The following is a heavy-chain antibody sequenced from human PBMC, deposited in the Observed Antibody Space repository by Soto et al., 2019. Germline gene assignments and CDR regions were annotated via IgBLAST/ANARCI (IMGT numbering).Heavy chain of an antibody. J-gene: IGHJ4*02. CDR2: ISSSGSTI. CDR1: GFTFSSYE. V-gene: IGHV3-48*03. D-gene: IGHD1-26*01. CDR3: ARDKRRSDRIVGATPHFDY. Sequence: SLILSCAASGFTFSSYEMNWVRQAPGKGLEWVSYISSSGSTIYYADSVKGRFTISRDNAKNSLYLQMNSLRAEDTAVYYCARDKRRSDRIVGATPHFDYWGQGTLVTVSS.